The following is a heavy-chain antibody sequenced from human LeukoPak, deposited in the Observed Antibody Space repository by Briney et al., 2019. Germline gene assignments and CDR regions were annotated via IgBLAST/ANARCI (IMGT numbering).Heavy chain of an antibody. Sequence: GGSLRLSCAASGFTVSSNYMSWVRQAPGKGLEWVSVIYSGGSTYYADSVKGRFTISRDNSKNTLYLQMNSLRAEDTAVYYCARLASYGFSIDYWGQGTLVTVSS. V-gene: IGHV3-53*01. CDR3: ARLASYGFSIDY. D-gene: IGHD4-17*01. CDR2: IYSGGST. J-gene: IGHJ4*02. CDR1: GFTVSSNY.